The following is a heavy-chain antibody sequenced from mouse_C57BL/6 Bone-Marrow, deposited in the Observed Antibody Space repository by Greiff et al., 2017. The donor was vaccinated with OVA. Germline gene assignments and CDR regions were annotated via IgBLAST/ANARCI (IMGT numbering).Heavy chain of an antibody. V-gene: IGHV1-54*01. Sequence: QVQLQQSGAELVRPGTSVKVSCKASGYAFTNYLIEWVKQRPGQGLEWIGVINPGSGGTNYNEKFKGKATLTADKSSSTAYMQLSSLTSEDSAVYFCARNWYWYFEVWGTGTTVTVSS. CDR1: GYAFTNYL. D-gene: IGHD4-1*01. CDR3: ARNWYWYFEV. CDR2: INPGSGGT. J-gene: IGHJ1*03.